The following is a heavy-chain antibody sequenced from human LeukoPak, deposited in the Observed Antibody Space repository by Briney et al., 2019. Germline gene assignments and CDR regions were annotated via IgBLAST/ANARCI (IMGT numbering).Heavy chain of an antibody. Sequence: ASVKVSCKASGYTFTSYAMHWVRQAPGQRLEWIGWINAGNGNTKYSQKFQGRVTITRDTSASTAYMELSSLRSEDTAVYYCARDKVVRNGMDVWGQGTTVTVSS. CDR3: ARDKVVRNGMDV. V-gene: IGHV1-3*01. CDR1: GYTFTSYA. J-gene: IGHJ6*02. CDR2: INAGNGNT. D-gene: IGHD2-15*01.